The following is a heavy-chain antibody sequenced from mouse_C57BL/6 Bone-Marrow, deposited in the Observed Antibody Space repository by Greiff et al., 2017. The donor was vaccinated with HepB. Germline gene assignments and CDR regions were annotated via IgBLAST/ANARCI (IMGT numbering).Heavy chain of an antibody. CDR1: GFTFSSYG. CDR3: ARREGV. V-gene: IGHV5-6*02. J-gene: IGHJ1*03. Sequence: DVMLVESGGDLVKPGGSLKLSCAASGFTFSSYGMSWVRQTPDKRLEWVATISSGGSYTYYPDSVKGRFTISRDNAKNTLYLQMSSLKSEDTAMYYCARREGVWGTGTTVTVSS. CDR2: ISSGGSYT.